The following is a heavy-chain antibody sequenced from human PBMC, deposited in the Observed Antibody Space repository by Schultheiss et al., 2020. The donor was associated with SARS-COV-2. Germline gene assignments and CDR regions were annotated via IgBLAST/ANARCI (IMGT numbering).Heavy chain of an antibody. D-gene: IGHD6-6*01. CDR3: ARDTQKYSSSSYYYYYYMDV. CDR1: GFTFSSYT. Sequence: GGSLRLSCAASGFTFSSYTMNWVRQAPGKGLEWVSSISDSSSYIYYADSVKGRFTISRDTARNSLYLQMNSLRAEDTAVYYCARDTQKYSSSSYYYYYYMDVWGKGTTVTVSS. V-gene: IGHV3-21*01. CDR2: ISDSSSYI. J-gene: IGHJ6*03.